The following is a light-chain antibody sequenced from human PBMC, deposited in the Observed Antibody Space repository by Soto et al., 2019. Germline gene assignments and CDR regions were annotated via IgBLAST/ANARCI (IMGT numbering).Light chain of an antibody. CDR3: QQYGSART. CDR2: GAS. CDR1: QSVSSSY. Sequence: EIVLTQSPGTLSLSPGERATLSCRASQSVSSSYLAWYQQKPGQAPRLLIYGASRRATGIPDRFSGSGSGTDFTLTIIRLEPEDFAVYYRQQYGSARTFGQGTKAEIK. V-gene: IGKV3-20*01. J-gene: IGKJ1*01.